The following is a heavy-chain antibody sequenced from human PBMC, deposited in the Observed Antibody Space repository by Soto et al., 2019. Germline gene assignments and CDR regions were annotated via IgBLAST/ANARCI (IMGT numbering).Heavy chain of an antibody. CDR3: AREGGYGDYVPWYYYYYGMDV. V-gene: IGHV1-46*01. Sequence: GASVKVSCKASGGTFSSYYMHWVRQAPGQGLEWMGIINPSGGSTSYAQKFQGRVTMTRDTSTSTVYMELSSLRSEDTAVYYCAREGGYGDYVPWYYYYYGMDVWGQGTTVTVSS. CDR1: GGTFSSYY. D-gene: IGHD4-17*01. J-gene: IGHJ6*02. CDR2: INPSGGST.